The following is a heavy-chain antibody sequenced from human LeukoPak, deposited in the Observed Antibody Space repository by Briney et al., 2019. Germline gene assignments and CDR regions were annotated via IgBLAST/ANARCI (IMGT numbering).Heavy chain of an antibody. D-gene: IGHD2-15*01. J-gene: IGHJ4*02. CDR2: ISYDGSNK. Sequence: GGSLRLSCAASGFTFSSYAMHWVRQAPGKGLEWVAVISYDGSNKYYADSVKGRFTISRDNSKNTLYLQMNSLRPEDTAVYYCAKVRVGTAHFDYWGQGTLVTVSS. CDR1: GFTFSSYA. CDR3: AKVRVGTAHFDY. V-gene: IGHV3-30-3*01.